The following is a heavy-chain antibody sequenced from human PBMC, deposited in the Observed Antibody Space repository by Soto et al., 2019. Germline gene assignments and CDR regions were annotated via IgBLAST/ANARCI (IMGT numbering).Heavy chain of an antibody. CDR1: GITFSNAW. Sequence: EVQLVESGGGLVKPGGSLRLSCAVSGITFSNAWMTWVRQAPGKGLEWVGLIKSKADGGIIDYAEPVKGRFAISRDDSKNTLYLQMNSLKTEDTAVYYCTTAFEWGQGTLVTVSS. CDR2: IKSKADGGII. V-gene: IGHV3-15*01. CDR3: TTAFE. J-gene: IGHJ4*02.